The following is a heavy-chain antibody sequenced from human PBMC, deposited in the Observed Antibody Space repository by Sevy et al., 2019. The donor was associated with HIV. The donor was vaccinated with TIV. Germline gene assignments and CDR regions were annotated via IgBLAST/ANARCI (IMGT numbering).Heavy chain of an antibody. CDR3: ARGTYGSGSYYNGGWFDP. CDR1: GGSLSSAGYS. Sequence: SETLSLTCTVSGGSLSSAGYSWSWIRQPPGKGLEWIGYIHHSGSTYYNSSLMSRVTVSVDRSKNQFPLKLSSVTAADTAVYYCARGTYGSGSYYNGGWFDPWGQGTLVTVSS. D-gene: IGHD3-10*01. J-gene: IGHJ5*02. V-gene: IGHV4-30-2*01. CDR2: IHHSGST.